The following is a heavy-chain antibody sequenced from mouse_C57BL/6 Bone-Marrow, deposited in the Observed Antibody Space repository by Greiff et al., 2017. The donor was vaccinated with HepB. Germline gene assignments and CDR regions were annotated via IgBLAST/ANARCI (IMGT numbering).Heavy chain of an antibody. CDR3: ARCPGYFDV. Sequence: QVQLQQSGAELVRPGASVTLSCKASGYTFTDYEMHWVKQTPVHGLEWIGAIDPETGGTAYNQKFKGKATFTADTSSNTAYMQLSSLTTEDSAIYYCARCPGYFDVWGTGTTVTVSS. CDR2: IDPETGGT. V-gene: IGHV1-15*01. D-gene: IGHD6-1*01. CDR1: GYTFTDYE. J-gene: IGHJ1*03.